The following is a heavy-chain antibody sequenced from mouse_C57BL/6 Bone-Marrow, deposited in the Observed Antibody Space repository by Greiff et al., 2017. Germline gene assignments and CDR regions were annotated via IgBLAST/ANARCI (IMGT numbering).Heavy chain of an antibody. CDR1: GYTFTSYW. D-gene: IGHD1-1*01. J-gene: IGHJ4*01. V-gene: IGHV1-55*01. Sequence: VKLQQPGAELVKPGASVKMSCKASGYTFTSYWITWVKQRPGQGLEWIGDIYPGSGSTTYNEKFKSKATLTVDTSSSTAYMQLSSLTSEDSAVYYCAREEPYYGSGMDYWGQGTSVTVSS. CDR3: AREEPYYGSGMDY. CDR2: IYPGSGST.